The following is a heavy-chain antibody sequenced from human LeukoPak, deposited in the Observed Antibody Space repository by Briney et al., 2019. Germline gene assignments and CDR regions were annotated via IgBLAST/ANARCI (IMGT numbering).Heavy chain of an antibody. J-gene: IGHJ5*02. Sequence: PSETLSLTCTVSGGSISSGSYYWSWIRQPAGKGLEWIGRIYTSGNTNYNPSLKSRVTISVDTSKNQFSLKLSSVTAADTAVYYCAYRGPNWFDPWGQGTLVTVSS. CDR1: GGSISSGSYY. CDR2: IYTSGNT. CDR3: AYRGPNWFDP. D-gene: IGHD1-26*01. V-gene: IGHV4-61*02.